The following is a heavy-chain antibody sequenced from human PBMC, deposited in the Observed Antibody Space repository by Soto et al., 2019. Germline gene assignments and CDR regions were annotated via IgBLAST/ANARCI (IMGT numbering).Heavy chain of an antibody. Sequence: QVQLVQSGAEVKKPGSSVKVSCKASGGTFSSYAISWVRQAPGQGLEWMGGIIPIFGTANYAQKFQGRVTITADESTSTAYMELSSLRSEDTAVHYCARGGQEDHWNYLHLDYWGQGTLVTVSS. CDR3: ARGGQEDHWNYLHLDY. D-gene: IGHD1-7*01. CDR2: IIPIFGTA. V-gene: IGHV1-69*01. CDR1: GGTFSSYA. J-gene: IGHJ4*02.